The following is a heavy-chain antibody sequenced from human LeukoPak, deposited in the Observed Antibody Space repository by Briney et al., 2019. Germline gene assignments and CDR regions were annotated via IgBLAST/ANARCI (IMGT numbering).Heavy chain of an antibody. CDR1: GGSISSYY. J-gene: IGHJ4*02. CDR3: ARDFTYDFWSGYGY. D-gene: IGHD3-3*01. V-gene: IGHV4-59*01. Sequence: PSKTLSLTCTVSGGSISSYYWSWIRQPPGKGLEWIGYIYYSGSTNYNPSLKSRVTISVDTSKNQFSLKLTSVTAADTAVYYCARDFTYDFWSGYGYWGQGTLVTVSS. CDR2: IYYSGST.